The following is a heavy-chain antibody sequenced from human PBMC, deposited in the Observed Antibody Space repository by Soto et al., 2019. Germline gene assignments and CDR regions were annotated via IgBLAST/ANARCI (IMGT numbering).Heavy chain of an antibody. CDR2: ISAYNGIT. D-gene: IGHD3-10*01. Sequence: QVQLVQSGAEVKKPGASGKVSCKASGYTFTSYGISWVRQAPGQGLEWMGWISAYNGITNYAQKLQGRVTMTADTSTSTAYMEMRSLTSDDTAVYYCARYSEWSGDSRSGMDVWGQGTTVTVSS. CDR3: ARYSEWSGDSRSGMDV. V-gene: IGHV1-18*01. J-gene: IGHJ6*02. CDR1: GYTFTSYG.